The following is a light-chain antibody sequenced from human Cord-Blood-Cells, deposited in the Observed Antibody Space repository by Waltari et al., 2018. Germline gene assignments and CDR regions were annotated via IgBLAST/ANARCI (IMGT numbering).Light chain of an antibody. V-gene: IGKV1-39*01. Sequence: DIQMTQSPSSLSASVGDRVTITCRASQSISSYVNWYQQKPGKAPKLLIYAASSLQSGVPSRFSGSGSGTDFTLTISSLQPEDSATYYCQQSYSTPRTFGQGTKVEIK. J-gene: IGKJ1*01. CDR3: QQSYSTPRT. CDR2: AAS. CDR1: QSISSY.